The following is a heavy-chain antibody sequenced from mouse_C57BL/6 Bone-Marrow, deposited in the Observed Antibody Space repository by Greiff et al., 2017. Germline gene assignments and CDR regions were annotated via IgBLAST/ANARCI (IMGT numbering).Heavy chain of an antibody. V-gene: IGHV10-1*01. CDR1: GFSFNTYA. Sequence: EVKLMESGGGLVQPKGSLKLSCAASGFSFNTYAMNWVRQAPGKGLEWVARIRSKSNNYATYYADSVKDRFTISRDDSASMLYLQMNNLKTEDTAMYYCVRHHKYYGSSYCYWGQGTLVTVSA. CDR2: IRSKSNNYAT. J-gene: IGHJ3*01. D-gene: IGHD1-1*01. CDR3: VRHHKYYGSSYCY.